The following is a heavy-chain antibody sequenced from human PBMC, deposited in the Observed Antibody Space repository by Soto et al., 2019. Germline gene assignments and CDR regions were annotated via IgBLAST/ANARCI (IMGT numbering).Heavy chain of an antibody. D-gene: IGHD5-12*01. CDR3: ARSVEGYGAYYYYYGMDV. CDR1: GYSFTSYW. J-gene: IGHJ6*02. V-gene: IGHV5-10-1*01. Sequence: ESLKISCKGSGYSFTSYWISWVRQMPGKGLEWMGRIDPSDSYTNYSPSFQGHVTISADKSISTAYLQWSSLKASDTAMYYCARSVEGYGAYYYYYGMDVWGQGTTVTVSS. CDR2: IDPSDSYT.